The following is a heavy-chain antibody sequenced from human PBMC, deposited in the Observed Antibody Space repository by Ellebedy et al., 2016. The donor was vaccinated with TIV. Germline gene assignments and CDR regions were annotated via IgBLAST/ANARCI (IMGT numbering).Heavy chain of an antibody. CDR1: GFTFSSYG. CDR2: ISYDGTDK. D-gene: IGHD2-15*01. CDR3: TKDKGTGGSCHDY. V-gene: IGHV3-30*18. J-gene: IGHJ4*02. Sequence: PGGSLRLSCVASGFTFSSYGMHWVRQAPGKGPEWVALISYDGTDKVYADSVKGRFTISRDNSKNTLYLQMNSLRAEDSAVYYCTKDKGTGGSCHDYWGQGTLVTVSS.